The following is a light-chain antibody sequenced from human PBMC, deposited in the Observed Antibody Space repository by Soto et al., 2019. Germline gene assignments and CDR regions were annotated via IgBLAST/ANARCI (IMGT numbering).Light chain of an antibody. V-gene: IGLV1-44*01. CDR2: NNN. Sequence: QYVLTQPPSASGTPGQRVTISCSGSTSNVGNNAVHWYQQLPGTAPKLLIHNNNQRPSGVPDRFSGSKSGTSASLAISGLQSEDEADYYCAAYDDSLKEVFGGGTKLTVL. CDR3: AAYDDSLKEV. CDR1: TSNVGNNA. J-gene: IGLJ3*02.